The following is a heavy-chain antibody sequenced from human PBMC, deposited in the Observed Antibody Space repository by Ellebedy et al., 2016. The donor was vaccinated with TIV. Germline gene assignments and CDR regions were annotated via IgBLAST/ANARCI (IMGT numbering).Heavy chain of an antibody. Sequence: ASVKVSCKASGYTFTGFYLHWVRQAPGHGLEWMGWINPDSGVTSYAQKFQGRVTMTRDTSITTADMELRRLTTDDTAVYYCAVFNFYGSVSYGPWGQGTLVTVSS. CDR1: GYTFTGFY. CDR3: AVFNFYGSVSYGP. CDR2: INPDSGVT. D-gene: IGHD3-10*01. V-gene: IGHV1-2*02. J-gene: IGHJ5*02.